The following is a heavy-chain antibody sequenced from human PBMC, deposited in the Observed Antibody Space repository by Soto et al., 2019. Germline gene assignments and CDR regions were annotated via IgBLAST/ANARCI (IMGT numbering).Heavy chain of an antibody. D-gene: IGHD6-19*01. CDR1: GGSFSGYY. J-gene: IGHJ4*02. Sequence: QVQLQQWGAGLLKPSETLSLTCAVYGGSFSGYYWSWIRQPPGKGLEWIGEINHRGSTNYNPSLKSRGXXSXDXXKNQCSLKLSSVTAADAAVYDCASAKQWLIHGVDYWGQGTLVPVSS. V-gene: IGHV4-34*01. CDR2: INHRGST. CDR3: ASAKQWLIHGVDY.